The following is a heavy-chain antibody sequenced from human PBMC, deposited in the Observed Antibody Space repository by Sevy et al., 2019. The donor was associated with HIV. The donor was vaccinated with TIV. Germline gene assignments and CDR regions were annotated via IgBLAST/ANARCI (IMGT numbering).Heavy chain of an antibody. D-gene: IGHD2-15*01. CDR3: AKDMVDCSRGTCYSGAVSPFES. CDR1: GFIFNNYD. CDR2: VSYDGADK. Sequence: GGSLRLSCAASGFIFNNYDMYWIRQAPGKGLEWVATVSYDGADKDYADIVKGRFTISRDSSRSMLYLQMSSLRPEETVVYFCAKDMVDCSRGTCYSGAVSPFESWGQGTLVTVSS. J-gene: IGHJ4*02. V-gene: IGHV3-30*18.